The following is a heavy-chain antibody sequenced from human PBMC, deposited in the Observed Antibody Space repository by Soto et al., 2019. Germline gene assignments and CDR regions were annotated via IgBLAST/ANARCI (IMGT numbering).Heavy chain of an antibody. Sequence: GGSLRLSCAASGFIFSNYAMHWVRQAPGKGLEWVAFISYDGSNKYYADSVKGRFTISRDNSKNTLYLQMNSLRAEDTAVYYCAKDRGKIYFDYWGQGTLVTVSS. CDR2: ISYDGSNK. J-gene: IGHJ4*02. CDR3: AKDRGKIYFDY. CDR1: GFIFSNYA. V-gene: IGHV3-30*18.